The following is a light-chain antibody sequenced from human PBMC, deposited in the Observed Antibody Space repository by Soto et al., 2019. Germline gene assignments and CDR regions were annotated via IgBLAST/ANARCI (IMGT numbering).Light chain of an antibody. J-gene: IGKJ1*01. V-gene: IGKV2D-29*01. CDR2: EVS. CDR1: KSLLNSVGKTY. Sequence: DIVMTQTPLSLSVTPGQPASISCKSSKSLLNSVGKTYVYWYHQKPGQPPQLLISEVSNRFSGVPDRFRGSGAGTDFKLKISRVETEDVGVDYVMQSLHLPWTFGQGTKVE. CDR3: MQSLHLPWT.